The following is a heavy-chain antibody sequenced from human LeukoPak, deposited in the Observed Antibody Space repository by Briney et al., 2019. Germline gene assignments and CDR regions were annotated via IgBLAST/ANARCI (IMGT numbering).Heavy chain of an antibody. Sequence: SETLSLTCTVSGGSISSYYWSWIRQPPGKGLEWIGYFHYSGSTDYNPSLKSRVTISVDTSKNQFSLKLSSVTAADTAVYYCARLGDSSSRLYYFDYWGQGTLVTVSS. D-gene: IGHD6-6*01. CDR1: GGSISSYY. CDR2: FHYSGST. J-gene: IGHJ4*02. V-gene: IGHV4-59*08. CDR3: ARLGDSSSRLYYFDY.